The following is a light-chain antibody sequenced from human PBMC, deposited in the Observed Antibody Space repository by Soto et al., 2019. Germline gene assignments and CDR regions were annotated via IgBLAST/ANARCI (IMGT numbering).Light chain of an antibody. J-gene: IGKJ5*01. CDR2: GAS. Sequence: EIVMTQSPATLSVSPGERATVSCRASQSVSSNLAWYQQKPGQAPRLLIYGASTRATGIPARFSGSGSGTEFTLTISSLQSEDFAVYYCQQYNNWPLRTFGQGTRLEIK. CDR3: QQYNNWPLRT. V-gene: IGKV3-15*01. CDR1: QSVSSN.